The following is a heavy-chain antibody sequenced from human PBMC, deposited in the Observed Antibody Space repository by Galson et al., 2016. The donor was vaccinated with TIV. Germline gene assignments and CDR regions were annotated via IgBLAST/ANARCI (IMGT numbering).Heavy chain of an antibody. CDR2: IYWDDDK. D-gene: IGHD2-8*01. CDR3: AQGNGGGRRYFQQ. J-gene: IGHJ1*01. CDR1: GFSLSASGES. Sequence: PALVKPTQTLTLTCTFSGFSLSASGESVGWIRQSPGKALEWLALIYWDDDKRYSPSLKSRLTITKDTSKREVVLTVTNVDPVDTATYYCAQGNGGGRRYFQQWGQGTLVTASS. V-gene: IGHV2-5*02.